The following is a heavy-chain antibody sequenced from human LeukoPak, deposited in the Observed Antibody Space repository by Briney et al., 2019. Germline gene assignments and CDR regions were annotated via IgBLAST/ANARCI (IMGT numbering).Heavy chain of an antibody. V-gene: IGHV1-2*06. D-gene: IGHD1-26*01. J-gene: IGHJ3*02. CDR2: INPNSGGT. CDR1: GYTFTGYY. Sequence: ASVKVSCKASGYTFTGYYMHWVRQAPGQGLEWMGRINPNSGGTNYAQKFQGRVTMTRDTSISTAYMELGRLRSDDTAVYYCARVLVGAYDAFDIWGQGTMVTVSS. CDR3: ARVLVGAYDAFDI.